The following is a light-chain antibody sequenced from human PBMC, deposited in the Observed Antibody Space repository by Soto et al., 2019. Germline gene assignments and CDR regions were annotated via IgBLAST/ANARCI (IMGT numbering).Light chain of an antibody. Sequence: VLTPSPGTLSLSPVERATLSCRASQSVGGSLAWYQQRPGQAPRLLIYDAYIRATGVPARFSASGSGTEFTLTINSLQSEDFAVYYCQRYNRWPLAFGGGTKVDIK. CDR3: QRYNRWPLA. J-gene: IGKJ4*01. CDR2: DAY. CDR1: QSVGGS. V-gene: IGKV3-15*01.